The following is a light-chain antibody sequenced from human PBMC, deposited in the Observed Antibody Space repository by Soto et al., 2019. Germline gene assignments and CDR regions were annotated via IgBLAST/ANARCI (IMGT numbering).Light chain of an antibody. CDR2: SNN. Sequence: QSVLTQPPSASGTPGQRVTISCSGSRSNSESNTVNWYQQLPGTAPKLLIYSNNQRPSGVPDRFSGSKSGTSASLAISGLQSEDEADYYCSSFVGSNIFVFGSGTKVTVL. CDR1: RSNSESNT. J-gene: IGLJ1*01. CDR3: SSFVGSNIFV. V-gene: IGLV1-44*01.